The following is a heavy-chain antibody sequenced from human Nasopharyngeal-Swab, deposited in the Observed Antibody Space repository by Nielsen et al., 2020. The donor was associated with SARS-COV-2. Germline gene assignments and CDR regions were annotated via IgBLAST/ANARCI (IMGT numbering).Heavy chain of an antibody. Sequence: GESLKISCAASGFTFSSYSMNWVRRAPGKGLEWVSYISSSSSTIYYADSVKGRFTISRDNAKNSLYLQMNSLRDEDTAVYYCATDYYGSGSYYNLYYYYGMDVWGQGTTVTVSS. J-gene: IGHJ6*02. D-gene: IGHD3-10*01. V-gene: IGHV3-48*02. CDR1: GFTFSSYS. CDR2: ISSSSSTI. CDR3: ATDYYGSGSYYNLYYYYGMDV.